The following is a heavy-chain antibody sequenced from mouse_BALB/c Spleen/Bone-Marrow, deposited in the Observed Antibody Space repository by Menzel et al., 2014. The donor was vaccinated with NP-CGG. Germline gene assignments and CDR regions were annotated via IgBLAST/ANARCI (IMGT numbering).Heavy chain of an antibody. CDR3: ARDVGYGNYFVY. V-gene: IGHV7-1*02. CDR2: SRNRAKYYTT. D-gene: IGHD2-10*02. CDR1: GCTFSDFY. J-gene: IGHJ3*01. Sequence: EVQRVESGGGLVQPGDSLRLSCATSGCTFSDFYMEWVRQPPGKRLEWIATSRNRAKYYTTEYSASVKGRFIVSRDTSQSVLYLQMNALRAEDTAIYYCARDVGYGNYFVYWGQGTLVTVSA.